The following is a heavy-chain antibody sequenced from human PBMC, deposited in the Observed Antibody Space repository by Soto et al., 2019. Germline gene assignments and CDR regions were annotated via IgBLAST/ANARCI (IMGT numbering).Heavy chain of an antibody. CDR1: GYSISSGYY. CDR3: ARLNSDFDY. Sequence: PSETLSLTCVVSGYSISSGYYWGWIRQPPGKGLEWIGSIYHSGSTYYNPSLKSRVTISVDTSKNQFSLKLNAVTAADTAVYYCARLNSDFDYWGRGTLVTVSS. J-gene: IGHJ4*02. CDR2: IYHSGST. V-gene: IGHV4-38-2*01. D-gene: IGHD5-18*01.